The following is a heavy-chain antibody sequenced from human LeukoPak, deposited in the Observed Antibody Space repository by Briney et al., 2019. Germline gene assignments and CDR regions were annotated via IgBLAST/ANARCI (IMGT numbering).Heavy chain of an antibody. CDR3: ARETIAVAGTPDFDY. V-gene: IGHV3-33*01. CDR1: GFTFSSYG. CDR2: IWYDGSNK. Sequence: GGPLRLSCAASGFTFSSYGMHWVRQAPGKGLEWVAVIWYDGSNKYYADSVKGRFTISRDNSKNTLYLQMNSLRAEDTAVYYCARETIAVAGTPDFDYWGQGTLVTVSS. D-gene: IGHD6-19*01. J-gene: IGHJ4*02.